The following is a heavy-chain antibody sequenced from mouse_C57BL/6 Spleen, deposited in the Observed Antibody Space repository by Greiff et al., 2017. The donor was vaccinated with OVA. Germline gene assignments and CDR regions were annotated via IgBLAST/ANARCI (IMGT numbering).Heavy chain of an antibody. CDR3: ARSPYYSNLFDY. J-gene: IGHJ2*01. CDR2: IYPGDGDT. V-gene: IGHV1-80*01. CDR1: GYAFSSYW. D-gene: IGHD2-5*01. Sequence: VQLQQSGAELVKPGASVKISCKASGYAFSSYWMNWVKQRPGKGLERIGQIYPGDGDTNYNGKFKGKATLTADKSSSTAYMQLSSLTSEDSAVYFCARSPYYSNLFDYWGQGTTLTVSS.